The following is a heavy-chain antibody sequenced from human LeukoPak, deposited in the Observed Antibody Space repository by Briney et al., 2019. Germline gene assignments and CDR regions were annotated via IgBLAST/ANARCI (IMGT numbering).Heavy chain of an antibody. Sequence: PGGSLRLSCAASGFTFTDHYMDWVRQAPGKGLEWVGRTRNKANASTIEYAASVKGRFTISRDDSRNSLYLQMSSLKTEDTAVYFCARERSSGSYYLGSFDSWGQGTLVTVSS. J-gene: IGHJ4*02. CDR3: ARERSSGSYYLGSFDS. CDR2: TRNKANASTI. D-gene: IGHD1-26*01. V-gene: IGHV3-72*01. CDR1: GFTFTDHY.